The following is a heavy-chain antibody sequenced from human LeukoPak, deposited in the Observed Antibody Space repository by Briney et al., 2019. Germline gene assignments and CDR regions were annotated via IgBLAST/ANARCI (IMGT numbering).Heavy chain of an antibody. CDR1: GGSFSGYY. CDR2: INQSGST. Sequence: PSETLSLTCAVYGGSFSGYYWSWIRQPPGKGLEWIGEINQSGSTNYNPSLKSRVTISVDTSKNQFSLKLSSVTAADTAVYYCARKGTYDFWSGYYGDWGQGTLVTVSS. V-gene: IGHV4-34*01. D-gene: IGHD3-3*01. CDR3: ARKGTYDFWSGYYGD. J-gene: IGHJ4*02.